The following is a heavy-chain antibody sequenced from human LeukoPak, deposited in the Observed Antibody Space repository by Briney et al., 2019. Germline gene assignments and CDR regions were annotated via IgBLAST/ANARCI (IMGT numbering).Heavy chain of an antibody. CDR3: ARTDSSGHIHY. D-gene: IGHD3-22*01. Sequence: ASVKVSCKASGYTFTGYYMHWVRQAPGQGLEWMGRINPNSGGTNYAQRFQGRVTVTTDTSITTACMELSRLRSDDTAVYYCARTDSSGHIHYWGQGTLVTVSS. CDR2: INPNSGGT. CDR1: GYTFTGYY. J-gene: IGHJ4*02. V-gene: IGHV1-2*06.